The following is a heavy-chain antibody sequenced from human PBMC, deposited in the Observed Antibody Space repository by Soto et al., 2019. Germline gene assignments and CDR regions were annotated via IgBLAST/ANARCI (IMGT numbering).Heavy chain of an antibody. CDR1: EFTFSAFA. CDR2: IGGDGSDT. V-gene: IGHV3-23*01. CDR3: AKDAVPYNGKWDWFDS. J-gene: IGHJ5*01. D-gene: IGHD1-26*01. Sequence: DVQLLESGGDLVQPGGSLRLSCAASEFTFSAFAMTWVRQAPGKGPEWVSSIGGDGSDTHYADSVKGRFTISRDNSKNTLFLQMSSLRSDDTAVYYCAKDAVPYNGKWDWFDSWGQGTLVTVSS.